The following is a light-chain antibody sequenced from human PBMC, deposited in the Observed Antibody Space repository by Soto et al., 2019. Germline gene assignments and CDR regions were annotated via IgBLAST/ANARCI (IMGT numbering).Light chain of an antibody. CDR3: QQSYSPPRT. CDR1: QSVSSNY. Sequence: GWTKSPGTLSLSPGERATLSCRSSQSVSSNYLGWYQKKPGQPPRLLIYGGSSRATGIPDRFSGSGSGTDFTLTISSLQPEDFATYYCQQSYSPPRTFGQGTRLAI. CDR2: GGS. V-gene: IGKV3-20*01. J-gene: IGKJ5*01.